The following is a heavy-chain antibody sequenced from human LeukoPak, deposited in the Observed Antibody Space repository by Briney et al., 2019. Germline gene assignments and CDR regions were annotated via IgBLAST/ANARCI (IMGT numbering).Heavy chain of an antibody. D-gene: IGHD5-18*01. V-gene: IGHV3-48*03. CDR1: GFTFSSYE. CDR3: GRALTTTMAPG. J-gene: IGHJ4*02. CDR2: ISSSGSTI. Sequence: GGSLRLSCAASGFTFSSYEMNWVRQAPGKGLEWVSYISSSGSTIYYADSVKGRFTISRDNAKNSLYLQMNSLRADDTAVYYCGRALTTTMAPGGGQGTLVTVSS.